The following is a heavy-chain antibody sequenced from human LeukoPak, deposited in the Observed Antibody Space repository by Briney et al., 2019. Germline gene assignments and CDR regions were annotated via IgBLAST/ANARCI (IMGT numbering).Heavy chain of an antibody. CDR3: ARDRGSYYYYYGMDV. J-gene: IGHJ6*02. CDR2: INHSGST. V-gene: IGHV4-34*01. D-gene: IGHD1-26*01. CDR1: GGSFSGYY. Sequence: SETLSLTCAVYGGSFSGYYWSWIRQPPGKGLEWIGEINHSGSTNYNPSLKSRVTISVDTSKNQFSLKLSSVTAADTAVYYCARDRGSYYYYYGMDVWGQGTTVTVSS.